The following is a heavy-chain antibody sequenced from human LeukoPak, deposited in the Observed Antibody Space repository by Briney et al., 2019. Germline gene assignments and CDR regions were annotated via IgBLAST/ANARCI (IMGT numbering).Heavy chain of an antibody. Sequence: PSETLSPTCTVSGGSISSYYWSWIRQPAGKGLEWIGRIYTSGSTNYNPSLKSRVTMSVDTSKNQFSLKLSSVTAADTAVYYCARAEAYYDILTGLVMDVWGKGTTVTVSS. J-gene: IGHJ6*04. CDR2: IYTSGST. D-gene: IGHD3-9*01. V-gene: IGHV4-4*07. CDR3: ARAEAYYDILTGLVMDV. CDR1: GGSISSYY.